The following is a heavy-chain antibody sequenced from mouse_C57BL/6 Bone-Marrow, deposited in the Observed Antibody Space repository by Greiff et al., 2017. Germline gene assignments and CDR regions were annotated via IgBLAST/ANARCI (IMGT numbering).Heavy chain of an antibody. CDR3: TRIDY. CDR1: GFTFKDDY. CDR2: IGPGNGDT. Sequence: VQLQQSGAELVRPGASVKLSCTASGFTFKDDYMHWVKQSPEQGLEWIGWIGPGNGDTEYAAKFQGKATITVDTASNTAYLELSSLTSEDTAVDYCTRIDYWGQGTLVTVSA. J-gene: IGHJ3*01. V-gene: IGHV14-4*01.